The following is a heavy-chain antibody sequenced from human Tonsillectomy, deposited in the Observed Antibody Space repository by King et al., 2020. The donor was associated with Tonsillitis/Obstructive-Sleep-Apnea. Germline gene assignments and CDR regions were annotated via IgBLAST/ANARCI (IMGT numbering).Heavy chain of an antibody. CDR2: IKEDGSDQ. CDR3: ARDQNGILDY. J-gene: IGHJ4*02. CDR1: GFMFSNYW. V-gene: IGHV3-7*04. Sequence: VQLVESGGGLVQPGGSLRLSCAASGFMFSNYWMAWVRQAPGKGLEWGANIKEDGSDQCYVDSVRGRFTIPSDNAKSLLYLQMYSLRAEDTAVYYCARDQNGILDYWGQGTLVIAFS. D-gene: IGHD2-8*01.